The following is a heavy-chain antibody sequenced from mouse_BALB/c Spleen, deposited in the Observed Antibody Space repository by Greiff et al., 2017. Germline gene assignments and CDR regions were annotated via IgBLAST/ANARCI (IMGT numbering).Heavy chain of an antibody. D-gene: IGHD2-1*01. J-gene: IGHJ2*01. CDR1: GYTFTSYW. CDR3: ARAGGNYYFDY. V-gene: IGHV1-69*02. Sequence: QVQLQQPGAELVKPGASVKLSCKASGYTFTSYWMHWVKQRPGQGLEWIGEIDPSDSYTNYNQKFKGKATLTVDKSSSTAYMQLSSLTSEDSAVYYCARAGGNYYFDYWGQGTTLTVSS. CDR2: IDPSDSYT.